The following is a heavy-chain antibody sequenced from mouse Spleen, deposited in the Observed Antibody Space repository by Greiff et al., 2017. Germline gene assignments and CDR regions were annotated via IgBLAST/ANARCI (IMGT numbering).Heavy chain of an antibody. V-gene: IGHV1-74*01. CDR3: AKGEGYPYYFDY. Sequence: VKLQQPGAELVKPGASVKVSCKASGYTFTSYWMHWVKQRPGQGLEWIGRIHPSDSDTNYNQKFKGKATLTVDKSSSTAYMQLSSLTSEDSAVYYCAKGEGYPYYFDYWGQGTTLTVSS. J-gene: IGHJ2*01. CDR1: GYTFTSYW. CDR2: IHPSDSDT. D-gene: IGHD2-2*01.